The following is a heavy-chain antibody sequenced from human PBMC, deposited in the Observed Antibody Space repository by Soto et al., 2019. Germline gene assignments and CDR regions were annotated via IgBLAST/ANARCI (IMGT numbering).Heavy chain of an antibody. CDR3: ARLGSGYYFDY. D-gene: IGHD3-22*01. J-gene: IGHJ4*02. Sequence: QVQLVESGGGVVQPGRSLRLSCAASGFTFSSYGMHWVRQAPGKGLEWVAVIWYDGSNKYYADSVKGRFTISRDNSKNTLYLQMNSLRGEDTAVYYGARLGSGYYFDYWGQGTLVTVSS. V-gene: IGHV3-33*01. CDR1: GFTFSSYG. CDR2: IWYDGSNK.